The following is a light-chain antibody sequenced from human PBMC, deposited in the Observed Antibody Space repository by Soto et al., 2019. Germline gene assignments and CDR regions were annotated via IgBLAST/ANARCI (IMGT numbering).Light chain of an antibody. CDR2: DAS. V-gene: IGKV1-33*01. Sequence: DIQMTQSPSSLSASVGDRVTITCQASQDISNYLNWYQQKPGKAPKLLIYDASNLETGVPSRFSGSGSGTDFTFTISSLQPEDFGIYYCQQSNNFPRTFGGGTNVEIK. CDR3: QQSNNFPRT. CDR1: QDISNY. J-gene: IGKJ4*01.